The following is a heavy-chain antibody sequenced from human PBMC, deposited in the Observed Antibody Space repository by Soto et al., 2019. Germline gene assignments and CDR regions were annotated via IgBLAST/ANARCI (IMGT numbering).Heavy chain of an antibody. CDR2: ISYNEKNK. D-gene: IGHD2-8*02. Sequence: QVQLVESGGGVVQPGTSLRLSCSASEFTLNNYAMHWVRQVPGKGLEWLAFISYNEKNKYYGDSVRGRFTISRDDSKNTLFLHMNSLRSEDTAVYYCATDGVEYVVSGLYYFDHWGQGTLVTVSS. CDR3: ATDGVEYVVSGLYYFDH. J-gene: IGHJ4*02. CDR1: EFTLNNYA. V-gene: IGHV3-30*04.